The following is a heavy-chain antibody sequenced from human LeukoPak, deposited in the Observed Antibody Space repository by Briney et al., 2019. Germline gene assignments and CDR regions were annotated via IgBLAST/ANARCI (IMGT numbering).Heavy chain of an antibody. CDR3: ARSPITYYDFWSGYLYYFDY. CDR1: GFTFSSYW. CDR2: IKQDGSEK. Sequence: GGSLRLSCAASGFTFSSYWMSWVRQAPGKGLEWVANIKQDGSEKYYVDSVKGRFTISRDNAKNSLYLQMNSLRAEDTAVYYCARSPITYYDFWSGYLYYFDYWGQGTLVTVSS. D-gene: IGHD3-3*01. J-gene: IGHJ4*02. V-gene: IGHV3-7*03.